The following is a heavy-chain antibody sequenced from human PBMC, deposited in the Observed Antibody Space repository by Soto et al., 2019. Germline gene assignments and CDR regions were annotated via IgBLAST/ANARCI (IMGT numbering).Heavy chain of an antibody. CDR1: GFNFSSFG. CDR2: ISYDGSNK. J-gene: IGHJ3*02. V-gene: IGHV3-30*03. CDR3: ASDFRLPGNAFDI. D-gene: IGHD4-17*01. Sequence: GGSLIVSCAAAGFNFSSFGVHWVRKKPGKGLEWVAVISYDGSNKYYVDSVKGRFTISRDNSKNTLYLQMNSLRAEDTAVYYCASDFRLPGNAFDIWGQGTMVTVSS.